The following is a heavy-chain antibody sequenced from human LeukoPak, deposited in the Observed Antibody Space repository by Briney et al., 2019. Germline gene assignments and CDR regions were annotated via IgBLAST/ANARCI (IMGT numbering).Heavy chain of an antibody. J-gene: IGHJ5*02. CDR3: ARRLTQYDCFDP. CDR1: GDSVSSSSVT. V-gene: IGHV6-1*01. CDR2: TYNRSTWYN. D-gene: IGHD2-2*01. Sequence: SQTLSLTCAISGDSVSSSSVTWNWIRQSPTRGLEWLGRTYNRSTWYNDYAVSVRGRITVNPDTSKNQFSLHLNSVTPEDTAVYYCARRLTQYDCFDPWGQGILVTVSS.